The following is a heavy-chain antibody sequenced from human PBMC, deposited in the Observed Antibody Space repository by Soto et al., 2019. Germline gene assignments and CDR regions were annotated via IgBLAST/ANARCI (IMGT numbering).Heavy chain of an antibody. CDR1: GFTFSSYA. CDR2: ISYDGSNK. V-gene: IGHV3-30-3*01. D-gene: IGHD5-12*01. J-gene: IGHJ6*02. Sequence: PGGSLRLSCAASGFTFSSYAMHWVRQAPGKGLEWVAVISYDGSNKYYADSVKGRFTISRDNSKNTLYLQMNSLRAEDTAVYYCARVLGYAGSRQAGYYYYGMDVWGQGTTVTVSS. CDR3: ARVLGYAGSRQAGYYYYGMDV.